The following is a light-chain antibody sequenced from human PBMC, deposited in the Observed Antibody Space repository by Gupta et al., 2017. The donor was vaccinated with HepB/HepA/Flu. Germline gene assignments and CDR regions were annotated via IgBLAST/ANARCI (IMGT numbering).Light chain of an antibody. CDR1: QDIRNR. Sequence: DIQMTQSPTSVSASVGDIVTITCRASQDIRNRLAWYQQKPGKAPNLLFYAASTLQSGVPSRFSGSGSGTDFTLTINSLQPEDFATYYCQQGNSFPLTFGGGTKVVIK. V-gene: IGKV1D-12*01. CDR2: AAS. J-gene: IGKJ4*01. CDR3: QQGNSFPLT.